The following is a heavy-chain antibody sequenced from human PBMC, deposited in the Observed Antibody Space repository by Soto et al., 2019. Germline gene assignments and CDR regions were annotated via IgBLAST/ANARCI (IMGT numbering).Heavy chain of an antibody. CDR1: RGMFSSYT. J-gene: IGHJ3*01. CDR3: AREGERVVVVPAAMSDDPFDV. CDR2: IFPLLGVA. D-gene: IGHD2-2*01. V-gene: IGHV1-69*08. Sequence: QVQLVQSGAEVKKPGSSVKVSCEVSRGMFSSYTISWVRQAPGQGLEWMGRIFPLLGVADFAQKFQGRLTITADTSTSTTYMELRSLRAEDTAVYYCAREGERVVVVPAAMSDDPFDVWGQGTMVTVSS.